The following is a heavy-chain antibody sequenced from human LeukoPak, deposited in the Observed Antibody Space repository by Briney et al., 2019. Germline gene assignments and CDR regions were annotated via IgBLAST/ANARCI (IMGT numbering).Heavy chain of an antibody. CDR1: GFTFSTFG. D-gene: IGHD3-9*01. V-gene: IGHV3-30*03. J-gene: IGHJ4*02. CDR3: AREYYDILTGYYNPIDY. Sequence: GGSLRLSCAASGFTFSTFGMHWVRQAPGKGLEWVAVISYGGTNKYYADSVKGRFTISRDNSKNTLYLQMNSLRAEDTAVYYCAREYYDILTGYYNPIDYGGQGTLVTVSS. CDR2: ISYGGTNK.